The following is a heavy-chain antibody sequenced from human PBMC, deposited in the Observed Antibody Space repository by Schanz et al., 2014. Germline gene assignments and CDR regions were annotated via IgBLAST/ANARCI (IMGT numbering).Heavy chain of an antibody. CDR3: ARENLNWEAFDI. CDR1: GFIFNDYY. CDR2: ISRDGTTS. V-gene: IGHV3-11*01. Sequence: QVQLEESGGGVVQPGGSLRLSCAASGFIFNDYYMNWIRQAPGKGLEWLSYISRDGTTSYYADSVKGRFTISRDNAKNSLYLEMTSLRGEDTAVYYCARENLNWEAFDIWGQGTMVSVSS. J-gene: IGHJ3*02. D-gene: IGHD7-27*01.